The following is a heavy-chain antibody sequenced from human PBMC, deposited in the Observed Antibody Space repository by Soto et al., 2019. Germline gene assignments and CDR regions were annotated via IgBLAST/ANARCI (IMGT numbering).Heavy chain of an antibody. J-gene: IGHJ1*01. Sequence: GGSLRLSCAASGFTLSNFAMGWVRQAPGKGLEWVSLISDNGGTTYYIDSVKGRFTISRDNSRNTLYLQMNSLRAEDTAVYYCAPQDFRRKTGTTWGQGTLVTVSS. D-gene: IGHD1-1*01. CDR2: ISDNGGTT. V-gene: IGHV3-23*01. CDR3: APQDFRRKTGTT. CDR1: GFTLSNFA.